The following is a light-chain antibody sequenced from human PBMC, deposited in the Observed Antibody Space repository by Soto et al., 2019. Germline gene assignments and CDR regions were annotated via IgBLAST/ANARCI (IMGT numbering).Light chain of an antibody. V-gene: IGLV2-23*02. CDR3: CSYVGSSTSYV. J-gene: IGLJ1*01. CDR2: EVN. CDR1: SGDVGIHNL. Sequence: SVLTQRASVSGSPGQSIAISCTGTSGDVGIHNLVSWYQQHPGKAPKLIIFEVNKWPSGVSSRFSGSKSGNTASLTISGLQAEDEADYYCCSYVGSSTSYVFGTG.